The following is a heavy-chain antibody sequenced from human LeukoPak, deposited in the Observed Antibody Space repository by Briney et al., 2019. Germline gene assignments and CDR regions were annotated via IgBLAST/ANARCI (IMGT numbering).Heavy chain of an antibody. J-gene: IGHJ5*02. Sequence: SETLSLTCAVYGGSFSGYYWSWIRQPPGKGLEWIGEINHSGSTNYNPSLKSRVTISVDTSKNQFSLKLSSVTAADTAVYYCARDRGSGLPYNWFDPWGQGTLVTVSS. D-gene: IGHD3-10*01. CDR3: ARDRGSGLPYNWFDP. CDR2: INHSGST. CDR1: GGSFSGYY. V-gene: IGHV4-34*01.